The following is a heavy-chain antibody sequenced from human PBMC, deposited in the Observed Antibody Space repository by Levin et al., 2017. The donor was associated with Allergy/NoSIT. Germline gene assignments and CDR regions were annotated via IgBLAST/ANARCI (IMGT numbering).Heavy chain of an antibody. J-gene: IGHJ5*02. V-gene: IGHV3-48*02. CDR1: GFTFSSYS. CDR2: ISSSSSTI. D-gene: IGHD3-22*01. Sequence: GGSLRLSCAASGFTFSSYSMNWVRQAPGKGLEWVSYISSSSSTIYYADSVKGRFTISRDNAKNSLYLQMNSLRDEDTAVYYWARDLYYYDSSAPGPDNWFDPWGQGTLVTVSS. CDR3: ARDLYYYDSSAPGPDNWFDP.